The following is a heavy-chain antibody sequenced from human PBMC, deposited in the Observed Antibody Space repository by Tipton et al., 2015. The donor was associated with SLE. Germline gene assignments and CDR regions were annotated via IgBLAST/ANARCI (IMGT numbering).Heavy chain of an antibody. J-gene: IGHJ2*01. CDR2: IYTSGST. CDR1: GGSISSGSYY. CDR3: AGGGGGRRYWYFDL. D-gene: IGHD1-26*01. Sequence: TLSLTCTVSGGSISSGSYYWSWIRQPAGKGLEWIGRIYTSGSTSYNPSLKSRVTISVDTSKNQFSLKLSSVTAADTAVYYCAGGGGGRRYWYFDLWGRGTLVTVSS. V-gene: IGHV4-61*02.